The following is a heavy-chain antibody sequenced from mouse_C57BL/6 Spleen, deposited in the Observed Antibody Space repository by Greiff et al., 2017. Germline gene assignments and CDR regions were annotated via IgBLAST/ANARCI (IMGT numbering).Heavy chain of an antibody. D-gene: IGHD2-4*01. CDR2: IHPNSGST. V-gene: IGHV1-64*01. Sequence: QVQLQQPGAELVKPGASVKLSCKASGYTFTSYWMHWVKQRPGQGLEWIGMIHPNSGSTNYNEKFKSKATLTVDKSSSTAYMQLSSLTSEDSAVYYCARGIYYYYDVWFAYWGQVTLVTVSA. CDR1: GYTFTSYW. J-gene: IGHJ3*01. CDR3: ARGIYYYYDVWFAY.